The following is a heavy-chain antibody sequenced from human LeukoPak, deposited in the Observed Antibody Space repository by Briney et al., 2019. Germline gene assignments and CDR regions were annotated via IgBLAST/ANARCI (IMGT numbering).Heavy chain of an antibody. J-gene: IGHJ5*01. Sequence: GGSLRLSCAASGFTFSSYAMSWVRQAPGKGLEWVANIKEDGSEKIYVDSVKGRFTISRDNAKNSLYLQINSLRAEDTAVYYCARDCVIVGAPCYDSWGQGTLVTVSS. CDR2: IKEDGSEK. CDR3: ARDCVIVGAPCYDS. CDR1: GFTFSSYA. D-gene: IGHD1-26*01. V-gene: IGHV3-7*04.